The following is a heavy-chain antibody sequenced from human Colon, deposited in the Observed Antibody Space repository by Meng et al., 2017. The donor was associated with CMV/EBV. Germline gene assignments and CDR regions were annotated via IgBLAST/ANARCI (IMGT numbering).Heavy chain of an antibody. Sequence: GGSLRLSCVGSGSTFSDYEMNWVRQAPGMGLEWVAYVNHRGTTIFYADSVKGRFTISRDNAKNSLYLQMNSLRAEDTAVYYCAQPGGYGDYGMDVWGQGTTVTVSS. J-gene: IGHJ6*02. CDR2: VNHRGTTI. CDR3: AQPGGYGDYGMDV. D-gene: IGHD4-17*01. V-gene: IGHV3-48*03. CDR1: GSTFSDYE.